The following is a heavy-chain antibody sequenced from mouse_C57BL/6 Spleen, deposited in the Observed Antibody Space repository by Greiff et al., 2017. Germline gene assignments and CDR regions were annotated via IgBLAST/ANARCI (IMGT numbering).Heavy chain of an antibody. D-gene: IGHD1-1*01. CDR3: TGLVSYGSSLYFDY. Sequence: EVKVEESGGGLVQPGGSMKLSCVASGFTFSNYWMNWVRQSPEKGLEWVAQIRLKSDNYATHYAESVKGRFTISRDDSKSSVYLQMNNLRAEDTGIYYCTGLVSYGSSLYFDYWGQGTTLTVSS. V-gene: IGHV6-3*01. J-gene: IGHJ2*01. CDR1: GFTFSNYW. CDR2: IRLKSDNYAT.